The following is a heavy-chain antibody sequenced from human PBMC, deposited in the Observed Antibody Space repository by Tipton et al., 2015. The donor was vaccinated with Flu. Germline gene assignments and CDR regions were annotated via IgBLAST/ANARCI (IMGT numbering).Heavy chain of an antibody. CDR2: IYYSGST. CDR1: GGSVSSGSYY. D-gene: IGHD1-26*01. CDR3: ARGWERVDY. Sequence: TLSLTCTVSGGSVSSGSYYWSWIRQPPGKGLEWIGYIYYSGSTNYNPSLKSRVTISVDTSKNQFSLKLSSVTAADTAVYYCARGWERVDYWGQGTLVTVSS. J-gene: IGHJ4*02. V-gene: IGHV4-61*01.